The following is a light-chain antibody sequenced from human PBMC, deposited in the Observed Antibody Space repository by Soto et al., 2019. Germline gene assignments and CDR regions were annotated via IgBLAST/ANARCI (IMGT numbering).Light chain of an antibody. Sequence: QPVLTQPSSLSASPGASASLTCTLRSGINVGTYRIYWYQQKPGSPPQYLLRYKSDSDKQQGSGVPSRFSGSKDASANAGILLISGLQSEDEADYYCMIWHSSALLFGGGTKLTVL. J-gene: IGLJ2*01. CDR2: YKSDSDK. CDR1: SGINVGTYR. CDR3: MIWHSSALL. V-gene: IGLV5-45*03.